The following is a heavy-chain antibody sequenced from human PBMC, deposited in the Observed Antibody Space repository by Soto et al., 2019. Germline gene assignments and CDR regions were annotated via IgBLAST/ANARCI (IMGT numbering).Heavy chain of an antibody. CDR2: ISWNSGSI. J-gene: IGHJ6*02. D-gene: IGHD3-10*01. CDR1: GFTFDDYA. CDR3: AKDAITMVRGVISYYGMDV. Sequence: EVQLVESGGGLVKHGRSLRLSCAASGFTFDDYAMHWVRQAPGKGLEWVSGISWNSGSIGYADSVKGRFTISRDNAKNSLYLQMNSLRAEDTALYYCAKDAITMVRGVISYYGMDVWGQGTTVTVSS. V-gene: IGHV3-9*01.